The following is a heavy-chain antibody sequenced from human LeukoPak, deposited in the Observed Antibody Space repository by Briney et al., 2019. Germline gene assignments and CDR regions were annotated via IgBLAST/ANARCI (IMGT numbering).Heavy chain of an antibody. CDR1: GFTFSSYA. Sequence: GGSLRLSCAASGFTFSSYAMSWVRQAPGKGLEWVSAISGSGGSTYYADSVKGRFTISRDNSKNTLYLQMNSLRAEDTAVYYCAKDQREYYDILTGYYSEFDYWGQGTLVTVSS. D-gene: IGHD3-9*01. CDR3: AKDQREYYDILTGYYSEFDY. J-gene: IGHJ4*02. V-gene: IGHV3-23*01. CDR2: ISGSGGST.